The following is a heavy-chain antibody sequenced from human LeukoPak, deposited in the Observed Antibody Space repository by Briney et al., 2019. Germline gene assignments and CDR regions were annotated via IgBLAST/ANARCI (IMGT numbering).Heavy chain of an antibody. CDR2: INHSGST. J-gene: IGHJ4*02. CDR1: GGSFSGYY. CDR3: AVFYSSPTKYFDY. V-gene: IGHV4-34*01. D-gene: IGHD6-13*01. Sequence: SETLSLTCAVYGGSFSGYYWSWIRQPPGKGLEWIGEINHSGSTNYNPSLKSRVTISVDTSKNQFSLKLSSVTAADTAVYYCAVFYSSPTKYFDYWGQGTLVTVSS.